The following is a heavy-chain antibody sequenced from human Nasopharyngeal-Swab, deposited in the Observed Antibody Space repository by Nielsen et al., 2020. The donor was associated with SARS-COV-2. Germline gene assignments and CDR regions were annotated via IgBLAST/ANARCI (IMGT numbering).Heavy chain of an antibody. CDR3: ARGGSSGWYTDY. Sequence: GESLKISCAASGFTFSSYSMNWVRQAPGKGLEWVSSISSSSSYTYYADSVKGRFTISRDNAKNSLYLQMNSLRAEDTAVYYCARGGSSGWYTDYWGQGTLVTVSS. J-gene: IGHJ4*02. D-gene: IGHD6-19*01. CDR1: GFTFSSYS. V-gene: IGHV3-21*01. CDR2: ISSSSSYT.